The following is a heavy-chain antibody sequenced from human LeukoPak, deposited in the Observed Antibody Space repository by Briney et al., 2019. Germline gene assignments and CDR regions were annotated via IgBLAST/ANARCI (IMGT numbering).Heavy chain of an antibody. CDR2: ISGSGGST. Sequence: GGSLRLSCAASGFTFSSYAMSWVRQAPGKGLEWVSAISGSGGSTYYADSVKGRFIISRDNSKNTLYLQMNSLRAEDTAVYYCAKDWSSRYYYYYYMDVWGKGTTVTVSS. CDR3: AKDWSSRYYYYYYMDV. J-gene: IGHJ6*03. CDR1: GFTFSSYA. V-gene: IGHV3-23*01.